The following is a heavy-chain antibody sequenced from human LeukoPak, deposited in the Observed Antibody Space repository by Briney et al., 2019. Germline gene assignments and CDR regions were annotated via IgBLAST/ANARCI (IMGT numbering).Heavy chain of an antibody. D-gene: IGHD1-1*01. J-gene: IGHJ5*02. V-gene: IGHV3-23*01. Sequence: GGSLRLSCAASGFSYGSYAMGWTRQAPGQGLEWVSAISGSGSHANYAESVKGRFTISRDNSKNTLYLQMHSLIAADTAVYYCGSGPVGTTVPWGLGTLVTVSS. CDR1: GFSYGSYA. CDR2: ISGSGSHA. CDR3: GSGPVGTTVP.